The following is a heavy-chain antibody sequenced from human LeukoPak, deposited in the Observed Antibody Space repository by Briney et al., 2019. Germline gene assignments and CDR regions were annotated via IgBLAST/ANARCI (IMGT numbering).Heavy chain of an antibody. CDR1: GYTFTSYY. D-gene: IGHD1-26*01. CDR3: ARSRIVGAITDY. CDR2: INPSGGST. V-gene: IGHV1-46*01. Sequence: ASVKVSCKASGYTFTSYYMHCVRQAPGQGLEWMGIINPSGGSTSYAQKFQGRVTMTRDMSTSTVYMELSSLRSEDTAVYYCARSRIVGAITDYWGQGTLVTVSS. J-gene: IGHJ4*02.